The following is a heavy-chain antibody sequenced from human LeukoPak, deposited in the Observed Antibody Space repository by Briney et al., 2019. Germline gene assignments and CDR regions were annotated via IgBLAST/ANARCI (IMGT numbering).Heavy chain of an antibody. Sequence: SETLSLTCTVSGGSISSSSYYWGWIRQPPGKGLEWIGSIYYSGSTYYNPSLKSRVTISVDTSKNQFSLKLSSVTAADTAVYYCASRISGGWYYYYYGMDVWGQGTMVTVSS. CDR2: IYYSGST. D-gene: IGHD2-15*01. CDR1: GGSISSSSYY. V-gene: IGHV4-39*07. CDR3: ASRISGGWYYYYYGMDV. J-gene: IGHJ6*02.